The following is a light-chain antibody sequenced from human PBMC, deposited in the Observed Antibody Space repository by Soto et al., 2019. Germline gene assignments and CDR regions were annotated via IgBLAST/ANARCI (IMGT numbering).Light chain of an antibody. CDR2: GAS. CDR1: QSVSSSY. Sequence: EIVLTQSPGTLSLSPGERATPSCRASQSVSSSYLAWYQQKPGQAPRLLIYGASSRATGIPDRFSGSGSGTDFTLTISRLETEDFAVYYCQQYGSSPRYTFGQGTKLEIK. CDR3: QQYGSSPRYT. V-gene: IGKV3-20*01. J-gene: IGKJ2*01.